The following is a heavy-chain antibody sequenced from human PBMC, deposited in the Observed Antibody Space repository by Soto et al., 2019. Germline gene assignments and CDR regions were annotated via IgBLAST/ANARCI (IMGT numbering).Heavy chain of an antibody. J-gene: IGHJ6*02. CDR3: ASSHIAAAHYGMDV. Sequence: GASVKVSCKASGYTLTSYAMHWVRQAPGQRLEWMGWINAGNGNTKYSQKFQGRVTITRDTSASTAYMELSSLRSEDTAVYYCASSHIAAAHYGMDVWGQGTTVTVSS. CDR2: INAGNGNT. V-gene: IGHV1-3*01. CDR1: GYTLTSYA. D-gene: IGHD6-13*01.